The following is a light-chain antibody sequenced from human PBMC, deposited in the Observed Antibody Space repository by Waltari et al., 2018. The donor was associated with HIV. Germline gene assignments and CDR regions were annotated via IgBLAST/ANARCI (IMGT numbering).Light chain of an antibody. CDR2: LAY. V-gene: IGKV2-28*01. J-gene: IGKJ4*01. Sequence: IVMTQSPLSLSVTPGEPASISCTSNQSLLHSSGYNFLDWYMQKPGQSPQVLIYLAYNRASGVPARFSGSVSATDFTLKISRVEAEDVGFYYCMQGLQIPLTFGGGTKVEIK. CDR3: MQGLQIPLT. CDR1: QSLLHSSGYNF.